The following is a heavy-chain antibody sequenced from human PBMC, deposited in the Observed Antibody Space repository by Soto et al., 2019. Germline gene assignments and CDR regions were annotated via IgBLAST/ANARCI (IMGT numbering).Heavy chain of an antibody. Sequence: GASVKGSCKASGYTFTSYGISWVRRAPGQGLEWMGWISAYNGNTNYAQKLQGRVTMTTDTSTSTAYMELRSLRSDDTAVYYCARCSGTILYDAFDIWGQGTMVTVSS. D-gene: IGHD1-1*01. CDR2: ISAYNGNT. CDR3: ARCSGTILYDAFDI. J-gene: IGHJ3*02. V-gene: IGHV1-18*01. CDR1: GYTFTSYG.